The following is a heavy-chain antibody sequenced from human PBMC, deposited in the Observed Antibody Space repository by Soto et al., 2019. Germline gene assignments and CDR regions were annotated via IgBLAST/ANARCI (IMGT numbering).Heavy chain of an antibody. CDR1: GGSISTGGYY. Sequence: QVQLQESGPGLVKPSQTLSLTCTVSGGSISTGGYYWSWIRQHPGKCLEGIGYIYYSGSTYYNPSLKSRVTISVDTSKNQFSLRLSSVTAADTAMYYCATNGGYYDGSGPKYFPPWGQGTLVTVYS. CDR3: ATNGGYYDGSGPKYFPP. J-gene: IGHJ1*01. CDR2: IYYSGST. D-gene: IGHD3-22*01. V-gene: IGHV4-31*03.